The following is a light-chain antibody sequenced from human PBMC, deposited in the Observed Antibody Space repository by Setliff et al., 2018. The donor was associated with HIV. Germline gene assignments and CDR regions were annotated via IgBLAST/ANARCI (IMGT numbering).Light chain of an antibody. J-gene: IGLJ2*01. V-gene: IGLV2-14*01. CDR3: SSYTTTSTVV. Sequence: QSALTQPASVSGSPGQSITISCAGSSSDIGGHDFVSWYQQDPGKAPKLMIYGVNNRPSGVSTRFSGSKSGNTASLTISGLQAEDEADYHCSSYTTTSTVVFGGGTKVTVL. CDR2: GVN. CDR1: SSDIGGHDF.